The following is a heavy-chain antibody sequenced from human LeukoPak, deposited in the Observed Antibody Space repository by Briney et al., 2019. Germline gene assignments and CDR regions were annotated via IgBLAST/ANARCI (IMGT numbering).Heavy chain of an antibody. CDR2: ISYDGSNK. D-gene: IGHD6-19*01. V-gene: IGHV3-30*04. Sequence: GRSLRLSCAASGFTFSSYAMHWVRQAPGKGLEWVAVISYDGSNKYYADSVKGRFTISRDNSKNTLYLQMNSLRAEDTAVYYCAKDRESSGSPLNYYYGMDVWGQGTTVTVSS. CDR1: GFTFSSYA. J-gene: IGHJ6*02. CDR3: AKDRESSGSPLNYYYGMDV.